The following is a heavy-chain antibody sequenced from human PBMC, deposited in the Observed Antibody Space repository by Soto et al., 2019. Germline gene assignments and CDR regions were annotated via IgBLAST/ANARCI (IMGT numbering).Heavy chain of an antibody. Sequence: GGSLILSCAASGFIFITYGMHWVRQAPGKGLEWVAFISNDGSNKYYADSVKGRFTISRDNSKNTLYLQMNSLRAEGTAVYYCAKGCGNYCAIDYWGQGTLVTVSS. V-gene: IGHV3-30*18. CDR3: AKGCGNYCAIDY. J-gene: IGHJ4*02. CDR2: ISNDGSNK. CDR1: GFIFITYG. D-gene: IGHD1-26*01.